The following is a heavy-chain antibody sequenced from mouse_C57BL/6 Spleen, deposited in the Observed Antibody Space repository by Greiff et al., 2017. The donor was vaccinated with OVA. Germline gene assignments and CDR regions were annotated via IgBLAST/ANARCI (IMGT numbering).Heavy chain of an antibody. CDR2: IDPSDSYT. J-gene: IGHJ1*03. V-gene: IGHV1-69*01. CDR1: GYTFTSYW. D-gene: IGHD2-3*01. Sequence: VQLQQPGAELVMPGASVKLSCKASGYTFTSYWMHWVKQRPGQGLEWIGEIDPSDSYTNYNQKFKGKSTLTVDKSSSTAYMQLSSLTAEDSAVYYGARGGDGGYFDVWGTGTTVTVSS. CDR3: ARGGDGGYFDV.